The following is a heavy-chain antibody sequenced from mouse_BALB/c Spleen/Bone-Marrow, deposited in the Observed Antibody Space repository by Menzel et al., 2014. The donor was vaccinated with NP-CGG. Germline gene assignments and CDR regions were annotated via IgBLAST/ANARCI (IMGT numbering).Heavy chain of an antibody. CDR1: GYSFTGYY. Sequence: LVKTGASVKISCKASGYSFTGYYMHWVKQSHGKSLEWIEYISCYNGATSYNQNFKGKATFTVDTSSSTAYVQFNSLTSEDSAVYYCVRRGNPIVYYAMDYWGQGTSVAVSS. V-gene: IGHV1S34*01. CDR3: VRRGNPIVYYAMDY. J-gene: IGHJ4*01. CDR2: ISCYNGAT.